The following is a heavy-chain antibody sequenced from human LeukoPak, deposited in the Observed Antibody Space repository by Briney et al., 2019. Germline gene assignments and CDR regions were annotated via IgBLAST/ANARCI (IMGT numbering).Heavy chain of an antibody. CDR1: GITLSNYG. J-gene: IGHJ4*02. Sequence: SGGSLRLSCVVSGITLSNYGMSWVRPAPGKGLEWVSGISERGGSTNYADSVKGRFIISRDTSKNTVYLQMNSLRVEDTAVYFCAKRGIVIRAVIIIGFHKEAYYFDYWGQGILVTVSS. CDR2: ISERGGST. D-gene: IGHD3-10*01. V-gene: IGHV3-23*01. CDR3: AKRGIVIRAVIIIGFHKEAYYFDY.